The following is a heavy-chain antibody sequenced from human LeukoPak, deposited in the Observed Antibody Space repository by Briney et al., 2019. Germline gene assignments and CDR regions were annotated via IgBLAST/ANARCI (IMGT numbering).Heavy chain of an antibody. CDR1: GFTFSSYA. Sequence: GGSLRLSCAASGFTFSSYAMSWVRQAPGKGLEWVSSISGSGGSTYHADSVKGRFTISRDNSKNTLYLQMNSLRAEDTAVYYCAKVIITVTHYFDYWGQGTLVTVSS. V-gene: IGHV3-23*01. J-gene: IGHJ4*02. CDR2: ISGSGGST. D-gene: IGHD4-11*01. CDR3: AKVIITVTHYFDY.